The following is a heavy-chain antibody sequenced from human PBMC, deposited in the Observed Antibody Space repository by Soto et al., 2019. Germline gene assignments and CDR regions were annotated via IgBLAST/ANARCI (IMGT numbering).Heavy chain of an antibody. CDR1: RFTFRTFA. Sequence: GGSLRLSCAASRFTFRTFAMSWVRQAPGKGLEWVAAISGGGANTYYADSVKGRFTISRENSKNTLYLQMDSLRAEDTAIYVCAKDSYSACWSGHYDYFDFWGQGTLVTVSS. CDR2: ISGGGANT. J-gene: IGHJ4*02. V-gene: IGHV3-23*01. CDR3: AKDSYSACWSGHYDYFDF. D-gene: IGHD3-3*01.